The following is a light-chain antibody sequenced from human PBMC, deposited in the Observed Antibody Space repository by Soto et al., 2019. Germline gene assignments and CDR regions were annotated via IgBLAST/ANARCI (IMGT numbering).Light chain of an antibody. Sequence: DVVMTQAPLSLSVTPGEPASMSCRSSQSLLDSDDGNTYVDWYLQRPGQSPQLLIYLGSNRASGVPDRFSGSGSGTDFTLKISRVEAEDVGVYYCMQPLQSWTFGQGTKVDNK. V-gene: IGKV2-28*01. CDR2: LGS. CDR3: MQPLQSWT. CDR1: QSLLDSDDGNTY. J-gene: IGKJ1*01.